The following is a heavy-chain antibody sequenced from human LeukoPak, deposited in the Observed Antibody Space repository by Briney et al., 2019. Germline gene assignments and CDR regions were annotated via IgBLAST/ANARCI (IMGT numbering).Heavy chain of an antibody. CDR3: ARDFVRFYYDSSGYYYGADAFDI. CDR1: GYTFTNYG. D-gene: IGHD3-22*01. V-gene: IGHV1-18*01. CDR2: ISGYNGDT. J-gene: IGHJ3*02. Sequence: ASVKVSCKASGYTFTNYGISWVRQAPGQGLEWMGWISGYNGDTNYARKLQGRVTMTTDTSTSTAYMELRSLRSDDTAVYYCARDFVRFYYDSSGYYYGADAFDIWGQGTMVTVSS.